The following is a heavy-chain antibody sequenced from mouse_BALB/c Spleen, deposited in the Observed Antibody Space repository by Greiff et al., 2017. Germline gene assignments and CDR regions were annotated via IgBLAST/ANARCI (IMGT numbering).Heavy chain of an antibody. Sequence: EVQRVESGGGLVQPKGSLKLSCAASGFTFNTYAMNWVRQAPGKGLEWVARIRSKSNNYATYYADSVKDRFTISRDDSQSMLYLQMNNLKTEDTAMYYCVRHNYRYDGFDYWGQGTTLTVSS. CDR3: VRHNYRYDGFDY. CDR2: IRSKSNNYAT. D-gene: IGHD2-14*01. CDR1: GFTFNTYA. J-gene: IGHJ2*01. V-gene: IGHV10-1*02.